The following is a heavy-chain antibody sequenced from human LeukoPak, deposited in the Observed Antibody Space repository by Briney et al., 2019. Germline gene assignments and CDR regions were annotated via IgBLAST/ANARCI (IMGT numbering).Heavy chain of an antibody. J-gene: IGHJ4*02. CDR3: ARGGSDYDILTGYYSAFDY. V-gene: IGHV3-48*03. Sequence: GGSLRLSCAASGFTFSSYEMNWVRQAPGKGLEWVSYISSSGSTIYYADSVKGRFTISRDNAKNSLYLQMNSLRAEDTAVYYCARGGSDYDILTGYYSAFDYWGQGTLVTVSS. CDR1: GFTFSSYE. D-gene: IGHD3-9*01. CDR2: ISSSGSTI.